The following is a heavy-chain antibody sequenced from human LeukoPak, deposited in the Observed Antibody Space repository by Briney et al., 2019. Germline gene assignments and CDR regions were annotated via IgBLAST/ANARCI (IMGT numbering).Heavy chain of an antibody. CDR1: GGSISSSSYY. CDR3: ASVLLPFPYYFDY. V-gene: IGHV4-39*01. Sequence: SETLSLTCTVSGGSISSSSYYWGWIRQPPGKGLEWIGSIYYSGSTYYNPSLKSRVTISVDTSKNQFSLKLSSVTAADTAVYYCASVLLPFPYYFDYWGQGTLVTVSS. J-gene: IGHJ4*02. D-gene: IGHD3-10*01. CDR2: IYYSGST.